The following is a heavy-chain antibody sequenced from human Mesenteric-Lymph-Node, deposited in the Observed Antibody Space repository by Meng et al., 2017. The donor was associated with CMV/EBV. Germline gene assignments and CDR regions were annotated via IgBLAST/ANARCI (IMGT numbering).Heavy chain of an antibody. Sequence: GGPLRPSCVASGFTFSTSWIHWVRQAPGKGPVWVSIINTDGSITRYVDSVKGRFTISRDNAKNTLFLQMNSLRADDTAVYYCARDAGRHMDVWGQGTTVTVSS. CDR3: ARDAGRHMDV. V-gene: IGHV3-74*01. J-gene: IGHJ6*02. CDR2: INTDGSIT. CDR1: GFTFSTSW.